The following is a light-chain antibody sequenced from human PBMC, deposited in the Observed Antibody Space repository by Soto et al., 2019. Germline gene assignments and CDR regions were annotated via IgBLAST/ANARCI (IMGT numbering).Light chain of an antibody. CDR3: AAWDDSLNGLV. V-gene: IGLV1-36*01. CDR1: SSNIGNNA. Sequence: QSVLTQPPSVSEAPRQRVTISCSGSSSNIGNNAVNWNQQLPGKAPKLLIYYDDLLPSGVSDRFSGSKSGTSASLAISGLQSEDEADYYCAAWDDSLNGLVFGGGTKVTVL. CDR2: YDD. J-gene: IGLJ2*01.